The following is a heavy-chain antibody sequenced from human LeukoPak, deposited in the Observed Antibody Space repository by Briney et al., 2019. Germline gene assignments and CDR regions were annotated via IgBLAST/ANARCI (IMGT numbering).Heavy chain of an antibody. D-gene: IGHD3-22*01. CDR2: MNPNSGDT. J-gene: IGHJ6*03. CDR3: AKDVGNYYDSSGQYLMRSCMDV. CDR1: GYTFTSHD. V-gene: IGHV1-8*03. Sequence: GASVKVSCKASGYTFTSHDINWVRQATGQGLEWMGWMNPNSGDTGYAQKFQGRVTITRNTSISTAYMELSSLRSEDTAVYYCAKDVGNYYDSSGQYLMRSCMDVWGKGTTVTVYS.